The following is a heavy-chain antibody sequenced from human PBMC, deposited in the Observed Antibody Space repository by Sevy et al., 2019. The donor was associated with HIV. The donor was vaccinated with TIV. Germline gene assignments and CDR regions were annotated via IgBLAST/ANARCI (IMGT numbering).Heavy chain of an antibody. CDR1: GFPSGAYA. V-gene: IGHV3-30*04. CDR3: ARFPPERAFDI. CDR2: LYFDGGNK. J-gene: IGHJ3*02. Sequence: GGPLRLSGAALGFPSGAYAMTWARQPPARGLEWVAVLYFDGGNKPYADSVKGRFTISKDNSKNTLYLQMNSLRVEDTAVYYCARFPPERAFDIWGQGTMVTVSS.